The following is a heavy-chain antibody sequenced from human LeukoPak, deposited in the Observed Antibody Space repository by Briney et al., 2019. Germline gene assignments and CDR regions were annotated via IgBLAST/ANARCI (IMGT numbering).Heavy chain of an antibody. CDR1: GLSFSSHW. Sequence: LAGGSLRLSCAASGLSFSSHWMHWVRQVPGKGLVWVSRINALGSTTNYADSVKGRFTISRDNTKNTLYLQMNSLRDEDTAVYYCARGVTGGNGKIDYWGQGTLVTVSS. CDR3: ARGVTGGNGKIDY. V-gene: IGHV3-74*01. J-gene: IGHJ4*02. CDR2: INALGSTT. D-gene: IGHD7-27*01.